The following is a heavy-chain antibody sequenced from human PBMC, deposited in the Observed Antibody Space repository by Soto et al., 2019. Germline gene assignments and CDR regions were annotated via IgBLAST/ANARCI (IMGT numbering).Heavy chain of an antibody. Sequence: ASVKVSCKASGYTFTDYFIHWVRQAPGQGFEWMGWINPKSRGTNYAQKFQGRVTMTRDTPNSTAYMELRGLRSDDTAVYYCARVTLKAGNWFDPWGQGTLVTVSS. CDR2: INPKSRGT. CDR3: ARVTLKAGNWFDP. CDR1: GYTFTDYF. J-gene: IGHJ5*02. V-gene: IGHV1-2*02.